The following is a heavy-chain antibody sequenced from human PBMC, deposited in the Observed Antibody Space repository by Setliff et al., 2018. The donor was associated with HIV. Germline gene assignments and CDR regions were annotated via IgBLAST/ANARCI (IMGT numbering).Heavy chain of an antibody. CDR2: IRYDGSNK. Sequence: PGGSLRLSCAASGFIFSNYGMHWVRQAPGKGLEWVTFIRYDGSNKYYTDSVKGRFTVSRDNSRNTLYLQMNSLRGEDTAVYYCAKDQGDYRSVGFDYWGLGTLVTV. V-gene: IGHV3-30*02. D-gene: IGHD4-17*01. CDR3: AKDQGDYRSVGFDY. J-gene: IGHJ4*02. CDR1: GFIFSNYG.